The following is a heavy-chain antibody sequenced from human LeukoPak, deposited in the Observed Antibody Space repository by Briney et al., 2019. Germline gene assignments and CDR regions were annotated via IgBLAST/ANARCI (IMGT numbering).Heavy chain of an antibody. D-gene: IGHD5-12*01. V-gene: IGHV3-30-3*01. CDR3: ARERGGYDWPNYYYYGMDV. Sequence: GGSLRLSCAASGFTFSSYWMHWVRQAPGKGLEWVAAISYDGSNKYYADSVKGRFTISRDNSKNTLYLQMNSLRAEDTAVYYCARERGGYDWPNYYYYGMDVWGQGTTVTVSS. CDR2: ISYDGSNK. J-gene: IGHJ6*02. CDR1: GFTFSSYW.